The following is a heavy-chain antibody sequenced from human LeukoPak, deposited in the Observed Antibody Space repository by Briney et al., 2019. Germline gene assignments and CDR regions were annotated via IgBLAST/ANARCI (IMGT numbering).Heavy chain of an antibody. CDR3: ARGYSATYGRFDP. J-gene: IGHJ5*02. CDR1: GGSISSYY. V-gene: IGHV4-59*01. Sequence: SETLSLTCTVSGGSISSYYWSWIRQPPGRGLEWIGYIYYTGNTNYNPSLKSRVTISVDTSKNQFSLKLTSATAADTAVYFCARGYSATYGRFDPWGQGTLVTVSS. CDR2: IYYTGNT. D-gene: IGHD1-26*01.